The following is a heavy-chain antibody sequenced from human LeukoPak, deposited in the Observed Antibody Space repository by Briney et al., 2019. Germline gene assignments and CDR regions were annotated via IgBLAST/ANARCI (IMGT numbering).Heavy chain of an antibody. J-gene: IGHJ6*02. V-gene: IGHV1-2*02. CDR1: GYSFIGYY. CDR3: ARGGYIGGSDDYYYYYSMDV. D-gene: IGHD6-19*01. Sequence: ASVKVSCKASGYSFIGYYMHWVRQAPAQGLEWMGWSNTDSGGTKYAQKFQGRVTMTRDTSISTAYLELRRLTSDDTAVYYCARGGYIGGSDDYYYYYSMDVWGQGTTVTVSS. CDR2: SNTDSGGT.